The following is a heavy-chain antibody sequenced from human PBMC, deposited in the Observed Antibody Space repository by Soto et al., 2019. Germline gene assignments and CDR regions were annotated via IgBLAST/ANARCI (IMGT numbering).Heavy chain of an antibody. CDR2: IYHSGT. V-gene: IGHV4-30-2*05. CDR3: ARSLRRGPPFDY. J-gene: IGHJ4*02. CDR1: GGSISSGGYS. D-gene: IGHD3-10*01. Sequence: PSETLSLTCAVSGGSISSGGYSWSWIRQPPGKGLEWIGYIYHSGTYYNPSLKSRVTISVDTSKNQFSLKLSSVTAADTAVYYCARSLRRGPPFDYWGQGTLVTVSS.